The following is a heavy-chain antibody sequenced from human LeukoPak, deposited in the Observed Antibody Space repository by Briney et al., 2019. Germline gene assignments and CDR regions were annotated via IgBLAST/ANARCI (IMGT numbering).Heavy chain of an antibody. Sequence: GASVKVSCKASGYTVTSYYMHWVRQAPGQGLEWMGIINPSGGSTSYAQKFQGRVTMTRDTSTSTVYMELSSLRSEDTAVYYCARVPPRDFYDSSGYPFDYWGQGTLVTVSS. D-gene: IGHD3-22*01. CDR2: INPSGGST. CDR3: ARVPPRDFYDSSGYPFDY. J-gene: IGHJ4*02. V-gene: IGHV1-46*01. CDR1: GYTVTSYY.